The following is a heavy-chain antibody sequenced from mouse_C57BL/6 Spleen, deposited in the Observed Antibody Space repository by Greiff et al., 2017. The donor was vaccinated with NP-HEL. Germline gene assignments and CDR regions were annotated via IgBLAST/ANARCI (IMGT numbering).Heavy chain of an antibody. CDR3: ARWYYYGSSGYFDV. CDR1: GYAFSSSW. CDR2: IYPGDGDT. V-gene: IGHV1-82*01. D-gene: IGHD1-1*01. J-gene: IGHJ1*03. Sequence: QVQLQQSGPELVKPGASVKISCKASGYAFSSSWMNWVKQRPGKGLEWIGRIYPGDGDTNYNGKFKGKATLTADKSSSTAYMQLSSLTSEDSAVYFCARWYYYGSSGYFDVWGTGTTVTVSS.